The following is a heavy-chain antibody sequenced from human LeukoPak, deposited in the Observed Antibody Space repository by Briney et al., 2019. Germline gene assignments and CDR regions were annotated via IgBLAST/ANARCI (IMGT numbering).Heavy chain of an antibody. V-gene: IGHV3-7*03. CDR2: IKQDGSEK. CDR1: GFTFSSYW. J-gene: IGHJ4*02. D-gene: IGHD3-16*01. CDR3: AGDSPFGGY. Sequence: PGGSLRLSCAAPGFTFSSYWMSWVRQAPGKGLEWVANIKQDGSEKNYVDSVKGRFTISRDNAKNSLYLQMNSLRAEDTAVYYCAGDSPFGGYWGQGTLVTVSS.